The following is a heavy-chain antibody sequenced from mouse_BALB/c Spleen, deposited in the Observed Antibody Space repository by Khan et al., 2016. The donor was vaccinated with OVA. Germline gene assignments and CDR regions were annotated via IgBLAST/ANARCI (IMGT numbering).Heavy chain of an antibody. CDR2: IDPANGKT. V-gene: IGHV14-3*02. J-gene: IGHJ4*01. D-gene: IGHD1-2*01. Sequence: EVQLQESGAEFVKPGASVKLSCTASGFNIEDTYIHWVKQRPEQGLEWIGKIDPANGKTNYDPKFQGKATITADTSSNTAYLHLSSLTSEDTVVYCCNHSLLLYAMDYWGHGTSVTVSS. CDR3: NHSLLLYAMDY. CDR1: GFNIEDTY.